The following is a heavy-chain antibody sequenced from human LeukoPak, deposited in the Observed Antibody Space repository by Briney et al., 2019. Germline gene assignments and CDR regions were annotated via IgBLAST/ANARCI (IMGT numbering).Heavy chain of an antibody. CDR3: ARQGRIVVVTTTHDAFDI. D-gene: IGHD2-21*02. Sequence: GESLKISCTGFGYSFSTYWIGWVRQMPGKGLEWMGIIYPGDSDARYSPSLQGQVTISVDKSISTAYLQWSSLKASDTAMYYCARQGRIVVVTTTHDAFDIWGQGTMVIVSS. CDR2: IYPGDSDA. J-gene: IGHJ3*02. CDR1: GYSFSTYW. V-gene: IGHV5-51*01.